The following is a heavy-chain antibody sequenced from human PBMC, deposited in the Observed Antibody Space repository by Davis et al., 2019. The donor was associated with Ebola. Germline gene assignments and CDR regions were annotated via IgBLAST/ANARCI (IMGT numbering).Heavy chain of an antibody. V-gene: IGHV3-23*01. D-gene: IGHD4-17*01. J-gene: IGHJ4*02. CDR2: ISGSGGST. CDR1: GFTFSSYA. CDR3: ARDQNDYGDYFHLDY. Sequence: GESLKISCAASGFTFSSYAMSWVRQAPGKGLEWVSAISGSGGSTYYADSVKGRFTISRDNSKNTLYLQMNNLRAEDTAVYYCARDQNDYGDYFHLDYWGQGTLLTVSS.